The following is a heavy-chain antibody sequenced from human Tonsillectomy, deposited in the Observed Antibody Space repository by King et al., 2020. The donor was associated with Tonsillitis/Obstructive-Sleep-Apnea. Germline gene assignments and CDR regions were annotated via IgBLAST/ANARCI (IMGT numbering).Heavy chain of an antibody. Sequence: QVQLVQSGGGLVKPGGSLRLSRAASGFTFSDYHMSWIRQAPGEGLEWLSIIDSSSSYTNYADSVKGRFTISRDNVKNSLYLQMNSLRAEDTAVYYCARAVAAPDNWFDPWGQGTLVTVSS. CDR1: GFTFSDYH. CDR3: ARAVAAPDNWFDP. V-gene: IGHV3-11*05. J-gene: IGHJ5*02. CDR2: IDSSSSYT. D-gene: IGHD6-13*01.